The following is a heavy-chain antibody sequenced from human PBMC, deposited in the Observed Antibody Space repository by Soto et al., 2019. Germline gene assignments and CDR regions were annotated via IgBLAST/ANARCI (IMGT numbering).Heavy chain of an antibody. V-gene: IGHV1-69*13. J-gene: IGHJ6*02. CDR3: ARMGYCSSTSCYVHGMDV. CDR1: GGTFSSYA. CDR2: IIPIFGTA. D-gene: IGHD2-2*01. Sequence: ASVKVSCKASGGTFSSYAISWVRQAPGQGLEWMGGIIPIFGTANYAQKFQGRVTITADESTSTAYMELSSLRSEDTAVYYCARMGYCSSTSCYVHGMDVWGQGTTVTVSS.